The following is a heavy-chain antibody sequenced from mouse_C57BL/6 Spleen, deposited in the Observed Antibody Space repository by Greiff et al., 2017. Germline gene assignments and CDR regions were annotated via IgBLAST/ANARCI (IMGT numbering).Heavy chain of an antibody. Sequence: QVQLQQPGAELVKPGASVKLSCKASGYTFTSYWMQWVKQRPGQGLEWIGEIDPSDSYTNYNQKFKGKATLTVDTSSSTAYMQLSSLTSEDSAVYYCATTGAKAYWGQGTLVTVSA. CDR3: ATTGAKAY. D-gene: IGHD1-1*01. J-gene: IGHJ3*01. V-gene: IGHV1-50*01. CDR2: IDPSDSYT. CDR1: GYTFTSYW.